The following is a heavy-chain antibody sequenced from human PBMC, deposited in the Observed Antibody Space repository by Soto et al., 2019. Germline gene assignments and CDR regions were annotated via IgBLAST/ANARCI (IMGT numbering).Heavy chain of an antibody. CDR2: IFSNDEK. Sequence: GSGPTLVNPTETLTLTCPVSGFSLSNARMGVSWIRQPPGKALEWLAHIFSNDEKSYSTSLKSRLTISKDTSKSQVVLTMTNMDPVDTATYYCARIPRTGYSSGGLDWGQGTLVTVSS. CDR1: GFSLSNARMG. J-gene: IGHJ4*02. D-gene: IGHD6-19*01. CDR3: ARIPRTGYSSGGLD. V-gene: IGHV2-26*01.